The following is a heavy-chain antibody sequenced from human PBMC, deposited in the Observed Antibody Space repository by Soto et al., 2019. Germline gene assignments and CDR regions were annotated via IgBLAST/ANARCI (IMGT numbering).Heavy chain of an antibody. CDR1: GYTLTGYY. V-gene: IGHV1-2*02. D-gene: IGHD3-16*01. CDR2: IIPSSGAT. J-gene: IGHJ4*02. CDR3: ARGGPTVYFDY. Sequence: ASVKVSFKASGYTLTGYYMHWVRQVPGQGLEWMGWIIPSSGATGYAQKFQGRVTMTRDTSISTVYMELSSLRSDDTAVYYCARGGPTVYFDYWGQGTLVTVSS.